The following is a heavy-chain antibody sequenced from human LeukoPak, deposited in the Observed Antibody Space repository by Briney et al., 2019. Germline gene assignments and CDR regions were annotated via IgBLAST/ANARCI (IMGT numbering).Heavy chain of an antibody. Sequence: PGGSLRLSCAASGFTFSSFAMSWVRQAPGKGLEWVSVSLISGSGGDSGGSTYYADSVKGRFTISRDDSNNTLYLQMSSLRVEDTAVYYCAKRRSGIAASGSNYWGQGALVSVSS. V-gene: IGHV3-23*01. D-gene: IGHD6-13*01. CDR3: AKRRSGIAASGSNY. CDR1: GFTFSSFA. J-gene: IGHJ4*02. CDR2: ISGSGGDSGGST.